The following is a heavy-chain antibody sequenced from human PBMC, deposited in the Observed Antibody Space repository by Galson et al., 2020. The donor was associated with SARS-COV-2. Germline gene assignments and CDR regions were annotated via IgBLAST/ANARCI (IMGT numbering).Heavy chain of an antibody. V-gene: IGHV3-30*18. CDR2: ISSDGSNK. J-gene: IGHJ1*01. D-gene: IGHD3-22*01. Sequence: GESLKISCAASGFTFSSYGMHWVRQAPGKGLEWVALISSDGSNKDYADSVKGRFTISRDNSKNTLYLQMNSLRAEDTAVYYCAKGVMVITTYLQHWGQGTLVTVSS. CDR1: GFTFSSYG. CDR3: AKGVMVITTYLQH.